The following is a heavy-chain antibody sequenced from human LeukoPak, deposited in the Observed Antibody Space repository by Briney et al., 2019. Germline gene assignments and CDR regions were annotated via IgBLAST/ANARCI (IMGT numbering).Heavy chain of an antibody. J-gene: IGHJ4*02. D-gene: IGHD3-10*01. CDR2: IDTTTGSP. V-gene: IGHV7-4-1*02. CDR3: VRGTPTPGMDY. Sequence: ASVKVSCKASGGTFSSYAISWVRQAPGQGLEWMGNIDTTTGSPRYAQDFTGRFVFSLDTSASTAYLQITSLKADDTAAYYCVRGTPTPGMDYWGQGTQVTVSS. CDR1: GGTFSSYA.